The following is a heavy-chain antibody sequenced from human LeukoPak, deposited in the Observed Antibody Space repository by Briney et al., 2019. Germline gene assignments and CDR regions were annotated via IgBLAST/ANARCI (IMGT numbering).Heavy chain of an antibody. CDR3: ARVLGTMAAAGHVYFDY. CDR2: IYYSGST. V-gene: IGHV4-30-4*01. CDR1: GGSISSGDYY. D-gene: IGHD6-13*01. Sequence: SETLSLTCTVSGGSISSGDYYWSWIRQPPGKGLEWIGYIYYSGSTYYNPSLKSRATISVDTSKNQFSLKLSSVTAADTAVYYCARVLGTMAAAGHVYFDYWGQGTLVTVSS. J-gene: IGHJ4*02.